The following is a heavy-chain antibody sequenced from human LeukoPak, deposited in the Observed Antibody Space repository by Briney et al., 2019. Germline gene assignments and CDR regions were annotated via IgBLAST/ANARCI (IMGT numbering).Heavy chain of an antibody. D-gene: IGHD3-10*01. Sequence: GASVKVSCKASGGTFSSYAISWVRQAPGQGLEWMGWISAYNGNTNYAQKLQGRVTMTTDTSTSTAYMELRSLRSDDTAVYYCARDGKWFGELTHDYWGQGTLVTVSS. J-gene: IGHJ4*02. CDR3: ARDGKWFGELTHDY. V-gene: IGHV1-18*01. CDR2: ISAYNGNT. CDR1: GGTFSSYA.